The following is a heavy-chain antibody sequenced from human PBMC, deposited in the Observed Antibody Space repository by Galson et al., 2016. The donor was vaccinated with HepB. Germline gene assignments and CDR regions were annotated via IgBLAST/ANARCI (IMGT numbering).Heavy chain of an antibody. CDR3: ARAQTTVVTYIDN. CDR1: GFTFGSYA. J-gene: IGHJ4*02. D-gene: IGHD4-23*01. CDR2: ISSSSSYT. V-gene: IGHV3-21*05. Sequence: SLRLSCAASGFTFGSYAMHWVRQAPGKGLEWVSYISSSSSYTNYAESVKGRFTISRDNAKNSLYLQMNSLRAEDTAVYYCARAQTTVVTYIDNWGQGTLVTVSS.